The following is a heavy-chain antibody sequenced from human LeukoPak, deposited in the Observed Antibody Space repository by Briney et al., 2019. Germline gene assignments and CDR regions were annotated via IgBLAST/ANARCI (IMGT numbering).Heavy chain of an antibody. J-gene: IGHJ3*02. CDR3: ARATYYYDSSGYGGAFDI. V-gene: IGHV3-7*01. CDR2: IKTDGSQI. CDR1: GFTFSSYW. D-gene: IGHD3-22*01. Sequence: QAGGSLRLSCVASGFTFSSYWMTWVRQAPGKGLEWVANIKTDGSQIYYVDSVKGRFTISRDNSKNTLYLQMNSLRAEDTAVYYCARATYYYDSSGYGGAFDIWGQGTMVTVSS.